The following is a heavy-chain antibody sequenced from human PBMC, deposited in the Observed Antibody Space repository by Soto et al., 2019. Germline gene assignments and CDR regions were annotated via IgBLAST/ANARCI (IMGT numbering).Heavy chain of an antibody. V-gene: IGHV3-23*01. Sequence: EVQLLESGGGLVQPGGSLRLSCAASGFTFSSYAMSWVRQAPGKGLEWVSAISGSGGSTYYAGSVKGRFTISRDNSKNTLYLQMNSLRAEDTAVYYCAKGTMVRGVITGFDYWGQGTLVTVSS. CDR1: GFTFSSYA. CDR3: AKGTMVRGVITGFDY. CDR2: ISGSGGST. D-gene: IGHD3-10*01. J-gene: IGHJ4*02.